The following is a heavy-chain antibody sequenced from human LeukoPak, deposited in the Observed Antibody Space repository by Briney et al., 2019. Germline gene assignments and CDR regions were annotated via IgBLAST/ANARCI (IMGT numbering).Heavy chain of an antibody. CDR3: ARQETTLVNWFDP. Sequence: SETLSLTCAVSGGSISSSNWWSWVRQPPGKGLEWIGEIYHSGSTNYNPSLKSRVTISVDTSKNQFSLKLSSVTAADTAVYYCARQETTLVNWFDPWGQGTLVTVSS. CDR2: IYHSGST. D-gene: IGHD2-15*01. CDR1: GGSISSSNW. J-gene: IGHJ5*02. V-gene: IGHV4-4*02.